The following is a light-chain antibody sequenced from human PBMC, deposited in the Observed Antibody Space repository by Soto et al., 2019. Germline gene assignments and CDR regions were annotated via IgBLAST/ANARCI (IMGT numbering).Light chain of an antibody. CDR1: SSDVGGYNY. V-gene: IGLV2-11*01. Sequence: QSALTQPRSVSGSPGQSVTISCTGTSSDVGGYNYVSWYQQYPGKAPKVMIYDVKTRPSGVPDRFSGSKSGDTASLTISGLQVEDEADYYCCSYEGSYTIVFGTGTKLTVL. CDR3: CSYEGSYTIV. J-gene: IGLJ1*01. CDR2: DVK.